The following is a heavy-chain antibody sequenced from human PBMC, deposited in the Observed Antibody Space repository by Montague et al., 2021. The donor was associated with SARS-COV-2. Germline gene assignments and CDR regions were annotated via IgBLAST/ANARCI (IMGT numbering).Heavy chain of an antibody. CDR2: IYWNGDK. Sequence: PALVKPTQTLTLTCTFSGFSLRSDDEGVAWIRQSPGQALEWLAVIYWNGDKRYSPSLQRRLTTTKDTSENQVVLTMTNMDPVDTATYYCAHRGMIRGLIFDYWGQRTLVTVSS. V-gene: IGHV2-5*01. J-gene: IGHJ4*02. D-gene: IGHD3-10*01. CDR3: AHRGMIRGLIFDY. CDR1: GFSLRSDDEG.